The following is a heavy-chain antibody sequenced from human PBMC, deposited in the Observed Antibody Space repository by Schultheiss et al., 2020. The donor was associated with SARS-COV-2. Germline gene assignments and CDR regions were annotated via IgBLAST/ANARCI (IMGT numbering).Heavy chain of an antibody. J-gene: IGHJ6*03. Sequence: SETLSLTCTVSGGSISSYYWSWIRQPPGKGLEWIGYIYNSGNTNYNPSLKSRVTISVDTSKNQFSLKLSSVTAADTAVYYCARSRPSTNYYYYYYMDVWGKGTTVTVSS. D-gene: IGHD2-2*01. CDR3: ARSRPSTNYYYYYYMDV. V-gene: IGHV4-59*01. CDR1: GGSISSYY. CDR2: IYNSGNT.